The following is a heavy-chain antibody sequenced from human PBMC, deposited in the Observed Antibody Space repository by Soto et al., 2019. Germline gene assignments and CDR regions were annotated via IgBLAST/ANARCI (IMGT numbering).Heavy chain of an antibody. Sequence: QVQLVESGGGVVQPGRSLRLSCAASGFTFSSYGMHWVRQAPGKGLEWGAVIWYDGSNKYYADSVKGRFTISRDNSKNTVHLQMKSLRAEDTAVYYCARVPGYSSGWYWYFDLWGRGTLVTVSS. CDR1: GFTFSSYG. V-gene: IGHV3-33*01. CDR3: ARVPGYSSGWYWYFDL. CDR2: IWYDGSNK. D-gene: IGHD6-19*01. J-gene: IGHJ2*01.